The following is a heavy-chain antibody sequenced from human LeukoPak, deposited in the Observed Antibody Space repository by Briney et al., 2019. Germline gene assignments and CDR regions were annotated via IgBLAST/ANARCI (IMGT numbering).Heavy chain of an antibody. CDR3: ARHEGMTAVVTPFDY. J-gene: IGHJ4*02. Sequence: PSETLSLTCTVSGGSISSSSYYWGWIRQPPGKGLEWIGSIYYSGSTYYNPSLKSRVTISVDTSKNQFSLKLSSVTAADTAVYYCARHEGMTAVVTPFDYWGQGTLVTVSS. CDR1: GGSISSSSYY. V-gene: IGHV4-39*01. CDR2: IYYSGST. D-gene: IGHD4-23*01.